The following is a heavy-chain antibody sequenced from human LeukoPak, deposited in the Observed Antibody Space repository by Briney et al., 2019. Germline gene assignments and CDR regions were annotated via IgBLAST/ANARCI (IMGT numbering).Heavy chain of an antibody. Sequence: SETLSLTCIVSGDSISSYYWNWIRQPPGKGLEWIGYIYYTGSTKYNPSLKSRVTISVDTSKNQFSLKLSSVTAADTAVYYCARTMVRGVIITPTGYYMDVWGKGTTVTISS. CDR2: IYYTGST. CDR3: ARTMVRGVIITPTGYYMDV. V-gene: IGHV4-59*01. J-gene: IGHJ6*03. D-gene: IGHD3-10*01. CDR1: GDSISSYY.